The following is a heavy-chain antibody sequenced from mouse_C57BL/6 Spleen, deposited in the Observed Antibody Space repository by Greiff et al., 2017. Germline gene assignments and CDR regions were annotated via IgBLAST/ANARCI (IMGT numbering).Heavy chain of an antibody. D-gene: IGHD3-2*02. V-gene: IGHV1-42*01. CDR1: GYSFTGYY. CDR2: INPSTGGT. Sequence: DVKLQESGPELVKPGASVKISCKASGYSFTGYYMNWVKQSPEKSLEWIGEINPSTGGTTYNQKFKAKATLTVDKSSSTAYMQLKSLTSEDSAVYYCARYDSSGPSWFAYWGQGTLVTVSA. J-gene: IGHJ3*01. CDR3: ARYDSSGPSWFAY.